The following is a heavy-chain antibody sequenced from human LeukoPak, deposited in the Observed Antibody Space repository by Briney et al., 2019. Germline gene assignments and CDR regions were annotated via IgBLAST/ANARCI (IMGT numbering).Heavy chain of an antibody. V-gene: IGHV4-61*02. J-gene: IGHJ3*02. CDR2: IYTSGST. Sequence: SETLSLTCTVSGGSISSGSYYWSWIRQPAGKGLEWIGRIYTSGSTNYNPSLKSRVTISVDTSKNQFSLKLSSVTAADTAVYYCARAGLLWFGRVFDIWGQGTMVTVSS. D-gene: IGHD3-10*01. CDR3: ARAGLLWFGRVFDI. CDR1: GGSISSGSYY.